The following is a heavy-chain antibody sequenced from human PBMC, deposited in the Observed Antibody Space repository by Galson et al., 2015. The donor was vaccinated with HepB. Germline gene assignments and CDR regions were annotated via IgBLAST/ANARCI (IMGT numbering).Heavy chain of an antibody. J-gene: IGHJ4*02. CDR2: INPSGGST. CDR3: ARESYSSGGGEFDY. D-gene: IGHD6-19*01. Sequence: SVKVSCKASGGTFTSYGISWVRQAPGQGLEWMGIINPSGGSTSYAQKLQGRVTMTRDTSTSTVYMELSSLRSEDTAVYYCARESYSSGGGEFDYWGQGTLVTVSS. V-gene: IGHV1-46*04. CDR1: GGTFTSYG.